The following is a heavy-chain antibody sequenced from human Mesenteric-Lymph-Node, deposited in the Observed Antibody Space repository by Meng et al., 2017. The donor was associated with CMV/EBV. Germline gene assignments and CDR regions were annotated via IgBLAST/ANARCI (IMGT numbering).Heavy chain of an antibody. D-gene: IGHD3-10*01. CDR1: GDE. Sequence: GDERDSGRKAHGQGLEWMGWVSPQTGGTHYAQTFQYRVTMTGDTSITTTSMELTGLRTDDTAVYYCARTLTYYASGSFGSPQDFDSWGQGTLVTVSS. CDR3: ARTLTYYASGSFGSPQDFDS. CDR2: VSPQTGGT. V-gene: IGHV1-2*02. J-gene: IGHJ4*02.